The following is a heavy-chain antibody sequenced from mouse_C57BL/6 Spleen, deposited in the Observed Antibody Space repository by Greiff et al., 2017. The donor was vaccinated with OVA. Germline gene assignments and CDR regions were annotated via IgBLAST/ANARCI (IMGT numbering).Heavy chain of an antibody. J-gene: IGHJ4*01. Sequence: EVKLMESGPGMVKPSQSLSLTCTVTGYSITSGYDWHWIRHFPGNKLEWMGYISYSGSTNYNPSLKSRISITHDTSKNHFFLKLNSVTTEDTATYYCARGGPVGAMDYWGQGTSVTVSS. CDR2: ISYSGST. V-gene: IGHV3-1*01. CDR1: GYSITSGYD. CDR3: ARGGPVGAMDY.